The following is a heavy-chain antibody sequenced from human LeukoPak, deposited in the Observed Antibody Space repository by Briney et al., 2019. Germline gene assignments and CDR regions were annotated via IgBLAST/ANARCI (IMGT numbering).Heavy chain of an antibody. CDR2: INSDGSST. CDR1: GFTLSSYW. CDR3: ARVIVGATRYYYYYMDV. D-gene: IGHD1-26*01. V-gene: IGHV3-74*01. J-gene: IGHJ6*03. Sequence: GGSLRLSCAASGFTLSSYWMHWVRQAPGKGLVWVSRINSDGSSTSYADSVKGRFTISRDNAKNALYLQMNSLRAEDTAVYYCARVIVGATRYYYYYMDVWGKGTTVTVSS.